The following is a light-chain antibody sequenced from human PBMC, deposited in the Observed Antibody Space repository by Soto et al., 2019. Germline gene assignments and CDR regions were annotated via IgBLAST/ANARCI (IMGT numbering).Light chain of an antibody. CDR2: DVT. J-gene: IGLJ2*01. Sequence: QSALTQPRSVSGSPGQSVTISCTGSGSDVGGYDYVSWYQQHPGKAPKLMIYDVTQRPAGVPNRFSGSKSGNTASLTISGLQAEDEADYYCCSCGRNYILFFGGGAKLTVL. CDR1: GSDVGGYDY. V-gene: IGLV2-11*01. CDR3: CSCGRNYILF.